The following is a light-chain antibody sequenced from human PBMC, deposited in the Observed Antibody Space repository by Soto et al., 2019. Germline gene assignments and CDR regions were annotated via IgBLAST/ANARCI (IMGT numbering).Light chain of an antibody. CDR2: GAS. Sequence: EIVLTQSPGTLSLSPGERATLSRRASQSVSSNYLAWYQQKPGQAPRLLIYGASSRATGVPDRFSGSGSGTDFTLTISRLEPEDFAVFYCQQYVSSLFTFGPGTKVDIK. CDR3: QQYVSSLFT. V-gene: IGKV3-20*01. J-gene: IGKJ3*01. CDR1: QSVSSNY.